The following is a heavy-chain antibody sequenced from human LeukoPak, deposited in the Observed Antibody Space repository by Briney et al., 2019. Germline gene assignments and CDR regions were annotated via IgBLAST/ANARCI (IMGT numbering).Heavy chain of an antibody. V-gene: IGHV3-30*02. D-gene: IGHD3-3*01. Sequence: GGSLRLSCAASGFTFSSYGMHWVRQPPGKGLEWVAFIRYDASNKYYADSVKGQFTISRDNSQNTLYLQMNSLRAEDTAVYYCARAPPGKLRFLEWFDYWGQGTLVTVSS. CDR3: ARAPPGKLRFLEWFDY. J-gene: IGHJ4*02. CDR2: IRYDASNK. CDR1: GFTFSSYG.